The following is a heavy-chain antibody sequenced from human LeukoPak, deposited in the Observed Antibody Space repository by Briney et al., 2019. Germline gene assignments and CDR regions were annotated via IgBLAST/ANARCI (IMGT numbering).Heavy chain of an antibody. J-gene: IGHJ4*02. CDR1: GGTFSSYA. Sequence: GASVKVSCKASGGTFSSYAINWVRQATGQGLEWMGWMNPNSGNTGYAQKFQGRVTMTRNTSISTAYMELSSLRSEDTAVYYCASRPSYGDYPFDYWGQGTLVTVSS. D-gene: IGHD4-17*01. CDR2: MNPNSGNT. CDR3: ASRPSYGDYPFDY. V-gene: IGHV1-8*02.